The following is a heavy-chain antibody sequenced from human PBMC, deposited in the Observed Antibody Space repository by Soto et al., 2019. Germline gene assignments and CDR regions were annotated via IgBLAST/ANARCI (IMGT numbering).Heavy chain of an antibody. CDR1: GYTVSIYY. CDR2: INPSGGST. D-gene: IGHD6-13*01. J-gene: IGHJ6*02. V-gene: IGHV1-46*01. CDR3: AREIGAAGRFFGMDV. Sequence: QVQLLQSGAEVKKPGASVKVSCKAHGYTVSIYYVHWVRQAPGQGLEWMGVINPSGGSTSYAQKFQGRLNMTRDGSAGTMSMELTSLTPDDTGVYYCAREIGAAGRFFGMDVWGQGTTVAVSS.